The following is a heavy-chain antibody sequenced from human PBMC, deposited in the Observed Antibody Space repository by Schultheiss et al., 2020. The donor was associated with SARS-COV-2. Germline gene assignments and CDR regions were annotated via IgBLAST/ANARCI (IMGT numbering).Heavy chain of an antibody. J-gene: IGHJ6*02. D-gene: IGHD2-2*01. Sequence: GGSLRLSCAASGFTFSSYGMHWVRQAPGKGLEWVAVISYDGSNKYYADSVKGRFTISRDNSKNTLYLQMNSLRAEDTAVYYCAKVELSSTSCYGCAMGYYYYYGMDVWGQGTTVTVSS. CDR3: AKVELSSTSCYGCAMGYYYYYGMDV. CDR2: ISYDGSNK. CDR1: GFTFSSYG. V-gene: IGHV3-30*18.